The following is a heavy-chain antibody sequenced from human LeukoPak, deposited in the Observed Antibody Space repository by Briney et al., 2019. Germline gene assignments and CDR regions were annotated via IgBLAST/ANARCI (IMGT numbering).Heavy chain of an antibody. CDR3: ASLGVVVAALNWFDP. V-gene: IGHV3-21*01. Sequence: PGGSLRLSCAASGFTFSSYSMNWVRQAPGKGLEWVSSISSSSSYIYYADSVKGRFTISRDNAKNSLYLQMNSLRVEDTAVYYCASLGVVVAALNWFDPWGQGTLVTVSS. J-gene: IGHJ5*02. CDR1: GFTFSSYS. CDR2: ISSSSSYI. D-gene: IGHD2-15*01.